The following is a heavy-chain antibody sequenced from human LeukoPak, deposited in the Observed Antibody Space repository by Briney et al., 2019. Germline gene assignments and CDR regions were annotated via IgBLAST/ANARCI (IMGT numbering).Heavy chain of an antibody. CDR3: ARAGYVSREFDF. CDR2: ISSAGNTI. CDR1: AFTFSDYE. Sequence: GGSLRLSCAASAFTFSDYEMNWVRQAPGKGLEWLSYISSAGNTIYYADSVKGRFTISRDNAKNSLSLQMNSLRAEDTAVYYCARAGYVSREFDFWGQGTLVTVSS. J-gene: IGHJ4*02. V-gene: IGHV3-48*03. D-gene: IGHD2-2*03.